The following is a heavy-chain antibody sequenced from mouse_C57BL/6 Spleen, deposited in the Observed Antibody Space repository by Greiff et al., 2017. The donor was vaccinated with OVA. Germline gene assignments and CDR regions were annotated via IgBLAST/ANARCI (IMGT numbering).Heavy chain of an antibody. D-gene: IGHD1-1*01. CDR3: ARDYYGSSSMDY. V-gene: IGHV1-82*01. J-gene: IGHJ4*01. CDR2: IYPGDGDT. CDR1: GYAFSSSW. Sequence: VKVVESGPELVKPGASVKISCKASGYAFSSSWMNWVKQRPGKGLEWIGRIYPGDGDTNYNGKFKGKATLTADKSSSTAYMQLSSLTSEDSAVYFCARDYYGSSSMDYWGQGTSVTVSS.